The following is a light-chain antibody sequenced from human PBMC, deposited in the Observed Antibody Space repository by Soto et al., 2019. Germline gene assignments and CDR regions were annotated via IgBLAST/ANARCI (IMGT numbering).Light chain of an antibody. CDR1: QSISSS. CDR3: QQYNNWPPYT. V-gene: IGKV3-15*01. CDR2: GAS. J-gene: IGKJ2*01. Sequence: EIVMTQSPATLSVSPGERATLSCRASQSISSSLAWYQQKPGQAPRLLIHGASTRATSNPGRFSGSGSGAEFTLTVSSLQSEDFAVYYCQQYNNWPPYTFGQGTKVDIK.